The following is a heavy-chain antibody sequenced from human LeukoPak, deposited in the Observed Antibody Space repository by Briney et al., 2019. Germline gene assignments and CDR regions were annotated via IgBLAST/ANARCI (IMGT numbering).Heavy chain of an antibody. CDR2: IYYSGST. J-gene: IGHJ4*02. CDR3: ARSSGYYYVIDY. V-gene: IGHV4-59*01. CDR1: GGSISSYY. D-gene: IGHD3-22*01. Sequence: SETLSLTCTVSGGSISSYYWSWNRQSPGKGLEWIGYIYYSGSTNYNPSLKSRVTISVDTSKNQFSLKLSSVTAADTAVYYCARSSGYYYVIDYWGQGTLVTVSS.